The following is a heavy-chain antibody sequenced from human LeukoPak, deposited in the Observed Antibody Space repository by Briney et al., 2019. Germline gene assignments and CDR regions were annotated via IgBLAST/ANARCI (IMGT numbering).Heavy chain of an antibody. CDR2: IKQDGSEK. D-gene: IGHD2-2*01. J-gene: IGHJ5*02. CDR1: GSTFSSYS. CDR3: ARDYCSSTSCYPPQFDP. Sequence: GGSPRLSCAASGSTFSSYSMNWVRQAPGKGLEWVANIKQDGSEKYYVDSVKGRFTISRDNAKNSLYLQMNSLRAEDTAVYYCARDYCSSTSCYPPQFDPWGQGTLVTVSS. V-gene: IGHV3-7*01.